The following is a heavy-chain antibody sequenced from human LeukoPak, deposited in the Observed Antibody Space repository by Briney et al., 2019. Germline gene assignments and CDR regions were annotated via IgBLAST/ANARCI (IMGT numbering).Heavy chain of an antibody. V-gene: IGHV3-48*01. J-gene: IGHJ4*02. Sequence: GGSLRLSCAASGFTLSSYSMNWVRQAPGKGLEWVSYISTTSRTIHYADSVKGRFTISRDNAKNSLYLQMNSLRAEDTAVYYCARAGHADSFDCWGQGALVTVSS. D-gene: IGHD2-21*01. CDR1: GFTLSSYS. CDR3: ARAGHADSFDC. CDR2: ISTTSRTI.